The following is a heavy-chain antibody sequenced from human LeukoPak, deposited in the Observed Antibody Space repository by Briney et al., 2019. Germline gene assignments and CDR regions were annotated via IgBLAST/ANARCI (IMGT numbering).Heavy chain of an antibody. D-gene: IGHD3-10*01. CDR1: GYTFTSYY. CDR3: ARDLVGFGELVDY. V-gene: IGHV1-2*02. CDR2: INPNSGGT. J-gene: IGHJ4*02. Sequence: GASVKVSCKASGYTFTSYYMHWVRQAPGQGLEWMGWINPNSGGTNYAQKFQGRVTMTRDTSISTAYMELSRLRSDDTAVYYCARDLVGFGELVDYWGQGTLVTVSS.